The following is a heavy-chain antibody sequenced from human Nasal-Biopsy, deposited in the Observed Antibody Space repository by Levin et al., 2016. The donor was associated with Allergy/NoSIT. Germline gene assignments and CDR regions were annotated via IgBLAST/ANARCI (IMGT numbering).Heavy chain of an antibody. CDR2: IRSSSSYT. CDR1: GFTFSDYY. J-gene: IGHJ3*02. CDR3: ARARDRDERNGKDANAFDI. V-gene: IGHV3-11*05. D-gene: IGHD1-1*01. Sequence: GGSLRLSCVASGFTFSDYYMSWIRQAPGKGLEWVSYIRSSSSYTNYAGSVKGRFIISRDNAKNSLYLQMNSLRVEDTAVYYCARARDRDERNGKDANAFDIWGHGTMVTVSP.